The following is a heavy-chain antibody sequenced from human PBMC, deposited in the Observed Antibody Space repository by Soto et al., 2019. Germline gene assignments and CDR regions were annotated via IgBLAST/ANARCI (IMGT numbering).Heavy chain of an antibody. Sequence: SETLSLTCTVSGGSISSSSYYWGWIRQPPGKGLEWIGSIYYSGSTYYNPSLKSRVTISVDTSKNQFSLKLSSVTAADTAVYYCARSGLVPAAMAASWFDPWGQGTLVTVSS. CDR1: GGSISSSSYY. V-gene: IGHV4-39*01. CDR2: IYYSGST. CDR3: ARSGLVPAAMAASWFDP. J-gene: IGHJ5*02. D-gene: IGHD2-2*01.